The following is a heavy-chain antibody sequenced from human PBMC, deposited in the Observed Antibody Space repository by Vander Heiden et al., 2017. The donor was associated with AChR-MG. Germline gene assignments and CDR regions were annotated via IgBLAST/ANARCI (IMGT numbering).Heavy chain of an antibody. CDR1: GDSFSSYY. Sequence: QVQLQESGPGLVTPSETLSLTCSVPGDSFSSYYWSWLRQPAGKGLEWIGRIYISGSTDYNPSLRSRVTMSIDTSKKQFSLRLRSVTAADTAVYYCAREPADYDFWSGSQTAPLDYWGQGTLVTVSS. J-gene: IGHJ4*02. CDR3: AREPADYDFWSGSQTAPLDY. V-gene: IGHV4-4*07. D-gene: IGHD3-3*01. CDR2: IYISGST.